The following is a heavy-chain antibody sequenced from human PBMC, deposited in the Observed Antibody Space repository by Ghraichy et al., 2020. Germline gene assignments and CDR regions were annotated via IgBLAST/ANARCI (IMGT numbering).Heavy chain of an antibody. CDR1: GFTFSTYN. CDR3: ARELRSTQLED. V-gene: IGHV3-21*01. D-gene: IGHD6-13*01. Sequence: GGSLRLSCVASGFTFSTYNRNWVRQAPGKGLEWVSSIGTDSYTYYADSVRGRFTISRDNAKTSLFLQMNSLRAEDTAVYYCARELRSTQLEDWGQGTLVTVSP. CDR2: IGTDSYT. J-gene: IGHJ4*02.